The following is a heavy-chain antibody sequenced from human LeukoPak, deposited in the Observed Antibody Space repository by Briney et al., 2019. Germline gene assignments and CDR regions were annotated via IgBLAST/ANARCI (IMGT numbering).Heavy chain of an antibody. CDR3: ARGGYCGGDCYLFDY. CDR2: IIPIFGTA. V-gene: IGHV1-69*13. J-gene: IGHJ4*02. CDR1: GGTFSSYA. Sequence: GAPVKVSCKASGGTFSSYAISWVRQAPGQGLEWMGGIIPIFGTANYAQKFQGRVTITADESTSTAYMELSSLRSEDTAVYYCARGGYCGGDCYLFDYWGQGTLVTVSS. D-gene: IGHD2-21*02.